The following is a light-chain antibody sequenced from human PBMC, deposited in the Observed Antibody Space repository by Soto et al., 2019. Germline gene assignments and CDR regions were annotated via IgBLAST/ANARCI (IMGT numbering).Light chain of an antibody. Sequence: IVMTQSPATLSVSPGERATLSCRACQSIDSKLAWYQQRPGQAPRLLIYAASTRATGIPARFSGSGSGTEFTLTISGLQSEDFGVYYCQQYKSWRTFGQGTKVDI. CDR3: QQYKSWRT. CDR1: QSIDSK. J-gene: IGKJ1*01. CDR2: AAS. V-gene: IGKV3-15*01.